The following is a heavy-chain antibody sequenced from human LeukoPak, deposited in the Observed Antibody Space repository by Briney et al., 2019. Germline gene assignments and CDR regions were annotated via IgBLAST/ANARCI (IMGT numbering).Heavy chain of an antibody. CDR1: GFTFSDHY. V-gene: IGHV3-72*01. CDR3: ARSGYYYDSSGYPYYYYYYGMDV. Sequence: GGSLRLSCAASGFTFSDHYMDWVRQAPGKGLEWVGRTRNKANSYTTEYAASMKGRFTISRDDSKNSLYLQMNSLKTEDTAVYYCARSGYYYDSSGYPYYYYYYGMDVWGQGTTVTVSS. J-gene: IGHJ6*02. D-gene: IGHD3-22*01. CDR2: TRNKANSYTT.